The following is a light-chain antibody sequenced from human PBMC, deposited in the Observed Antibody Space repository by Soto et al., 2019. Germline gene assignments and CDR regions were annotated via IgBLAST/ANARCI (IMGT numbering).Light chain of an antibody. Sequence: DIVMTQSPDSLAVSLGERATINCKSSQSVLYSSHNKNYLAWYQQNPGQPPKLLIYWASTRESGVPDRFSGSGSGTDFTLNISSLQAEDVAVYYCQQYYSSPYTFGQGTKLEIK. CDR3: QQYYSSPYT. CDR2: WAS. V-gene: IGKV4-1*01. CDR1: QSVLYSSHNKNY. J-gene: IGKJ2*01.